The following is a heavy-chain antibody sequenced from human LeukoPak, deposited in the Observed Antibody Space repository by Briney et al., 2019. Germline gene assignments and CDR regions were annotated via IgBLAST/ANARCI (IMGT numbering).Heavy chain of an antibody. V-gene: IGHV1-2*02. Sequence: ASVKVSCKASGYTFTGHYIHWVRQAPGQGLEWMGWINPNGGGTRYIQTFQGRVTLTRDTSISTAYMELSSLRSDDTAVYYCARDGYGGDSFDPWGQGTLVTVSS. D-gene: IGHD4-23*01. CDR1: GYTFTGHY. CDR2: INPNGGGT. J-gene: IGHJ5*02. CDR3: ARDGYGGDSFDP.